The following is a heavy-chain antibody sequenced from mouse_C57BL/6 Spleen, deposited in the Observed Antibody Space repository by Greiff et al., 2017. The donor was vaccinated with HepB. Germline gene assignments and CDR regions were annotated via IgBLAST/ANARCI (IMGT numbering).Heavy chain of an antibody. CDR3: ARADTTVEGDY. CDR1: GYAFTNYL. CDR2: INPGSGGT. V-gene: IGHV1-54*01. J-gene: IGHJ2*01. D-gene: IGHD1-1*01. Sequence: VQLQQSGAELVRPGTSVKVSCKASGYAFTNYLIEWVKQRPGQGLEWIGVINPGSGGTNYNEKFKGKATLTADKSSSTAYMQLSSLTSEDSAVCFCARADTTVEGDYGGQGTTLTVSS.